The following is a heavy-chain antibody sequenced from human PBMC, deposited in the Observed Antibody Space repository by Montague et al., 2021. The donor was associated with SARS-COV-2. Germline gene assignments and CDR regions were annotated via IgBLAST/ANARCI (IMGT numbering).Heavy chain of an antibody. CDR1: GGSISSSSYY. J-gene: IGHJ4*01. CDR3: ARHGKSSIALIVVVIGYFDY. V-gene: IGHV4-39*01. Sequence: SETLSLTCTVSGGSISSSSYYWGWIRQPPGKGLEWIGSIYYSGSTYYNPSLKSRVTISVDTSTNQFSLKLSSVTAADTAVYYCARHGKSSIALIVVVIGYFDYWGQGTMVTVSS. CDR2: IYYSGST. D-gene: IGHD3-22*01.